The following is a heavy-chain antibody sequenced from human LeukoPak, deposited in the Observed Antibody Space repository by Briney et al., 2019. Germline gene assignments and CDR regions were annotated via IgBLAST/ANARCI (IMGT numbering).Heavy chain of an antibody. Sequence: PSETLSLTCTVSGGSISSYYWSWIRQPPGKGLEWIGYIYYSGSTNYNPSLKSRVTISVDTSKNQVSLKLSSVTAADTAVYYWGGDGSDAFDIGGKGTMVTV. V-gene: IGHV4-59*01. CDR1: GGSISSYY. J-gene: IGHJ3*02. D-gene: IGHD6-13*01. CDR2: IYYSGST. CDR3: GGDGSDAFDI.